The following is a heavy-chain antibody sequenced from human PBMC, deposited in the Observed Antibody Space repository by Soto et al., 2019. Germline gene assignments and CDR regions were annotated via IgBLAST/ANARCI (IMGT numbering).Heavy chain of an antibody. J-gene: IGHJ4*01. CDR3: AKDFRGITTFSAFDY. V-gene: IGHV3-30*18. CDR2: ISYDGSNK. Sequence: QVQLVESGGGVVQPGRSLRLSSAASGFTFSSYGMHWVRQAPGKGLEWVAVISYDGSNKYYADSVKGRFTISRDNSKNTLYLQMNSLRAEDTAVYYCAKDFRGITTFSAFDYWGQGTLVTVSS. D-gene: IGHD3-3*01. CDR1: GFTFSSYG.